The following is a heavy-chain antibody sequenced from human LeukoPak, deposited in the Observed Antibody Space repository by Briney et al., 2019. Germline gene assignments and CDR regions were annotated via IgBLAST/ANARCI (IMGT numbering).Heavy chain of an antibody. Sequence: EGSLRLSCVGSGFTFSTYNMNWVRQAPGKGLEWVSYISSSGSTVYYADSVRGRFTISRDNARNSLYLQMAGLTAEDTAVYYCARALDSALDVWGNGTTVTVSS. CDR2: ISSSGSTV. CDR1: GFTFSTYN. V-gene: IGHV3-48*01. D-gene: IGHD3/OR15-3a*01. CDR3: ARALDSALDV. J-gene: IGHJ6*04.